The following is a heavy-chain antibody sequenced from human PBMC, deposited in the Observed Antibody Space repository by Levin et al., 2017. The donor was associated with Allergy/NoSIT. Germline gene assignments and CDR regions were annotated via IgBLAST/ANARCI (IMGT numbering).Heavy chain of an antibody. Sequence: GASVKVSCAASGFTFSSYAMHWVRQAPGMGLEWVAFISYDGSDTSYAESVKGRFTISRDDSKNTLYLQMYSLRAEDTAAYYCAKEGPGRDFDYWGQGTLVAVSS. CDR3: AKEGPGRDFDY. V-gene: IGHV3-30*18. CDR2: ISYDGSDT. J-gene: IGHJ4*02. CDR1: GFTFSSYA. D-gene: IGHD1-14*01.